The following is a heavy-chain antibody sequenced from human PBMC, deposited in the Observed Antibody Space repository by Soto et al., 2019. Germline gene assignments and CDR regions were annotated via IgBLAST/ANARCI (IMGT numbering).Heavy chain of an antibody. D-gene: IGHD1-26*01. CDR2: ISKTGSSM. V-gene: IGHV3-11*01. CDR3: ARELSGNYFTFDL. J-gene: IGHJ3*01. Sequence: QVQLVESGGDLVNPGGSLRLSCAAYGYALGDDYMSWIRQAPGKGLEWVSYISKTGSSMHHVDSVKGRFTISRDNAKNSLYLQMNSLRAEDTAVYYCARELSGNYFTFDLWGPVTRVTVSS. CDR1: GYALGDDY.